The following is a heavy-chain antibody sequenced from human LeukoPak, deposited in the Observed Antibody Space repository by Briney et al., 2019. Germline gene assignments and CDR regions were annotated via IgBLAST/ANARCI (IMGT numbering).Heavy chain of an antibody. CDR3: ARRSPITLGGALY. J-gene: IGHJ4*02. CDR1: GGSFSVYY. CDR2: INHSGST. Sequence: SETLSLTRAVYGGSFSVYYWSWIRQPPGKGLEWIGEINHSGSTNYNPSLKSRVTISVDTSKNQFSLKLSSVTAADTAVYYCARRSPITLGGALYWGQGTLVTVSS. D-gene: IGHD3-16*01. V-gene: IGHV4-34*01.